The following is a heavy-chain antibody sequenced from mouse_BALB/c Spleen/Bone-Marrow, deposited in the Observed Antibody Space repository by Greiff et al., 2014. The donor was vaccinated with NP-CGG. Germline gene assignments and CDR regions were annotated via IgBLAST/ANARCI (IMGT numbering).Heavy chain of an antibody. CDR2: ITYYGIT. Sequence: EVMLVESGPGLVKPSQSLSLTCTVTGYSITSDFTWYWIRQFQGNKLECMGYITYYGITSYNPSLKSRISITRDTSKNQFFLQLNSVTSEETATYYCARSYYAMDYWGQGISATVSS. V-gene: IGHV3-2*02. CDR3: ARSYYAMDY. CDR1: GYSITSDFT. J-gene: IGHJ4*01.